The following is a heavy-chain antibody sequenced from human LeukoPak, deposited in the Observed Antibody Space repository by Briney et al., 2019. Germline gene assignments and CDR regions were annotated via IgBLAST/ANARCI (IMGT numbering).Heavy chain of an antibody. Sequence: GASVKVSCKASGYTFTGYYIHWVRQAPGQGLEWMGWISPNSGDTNYAQKFQGRVTMTRDMSISTAYMELGRLTSDDTAVYYCARVWDLPFDHWGQGTLVTVSS. CDR3: ARVWDLPFDH. CDR2: ISPNSGDT. V-gene: IGHV1-2*02. J-gene: IGHJ4*02. D-gene: IGHD1-26*01. CDR1: GYTFTGYY.